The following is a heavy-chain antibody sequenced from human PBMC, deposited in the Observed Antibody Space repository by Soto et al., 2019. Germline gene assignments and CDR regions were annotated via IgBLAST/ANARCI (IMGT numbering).Heavy chain of an antibody. V-gene: IGHV4-61*01. CDR1: GASVSSGNQY. CDR3: ARGWDANS. Sequence: QVLMHESGPGLVKPSETLSLTCTVTGASVSSGNQYWSWIRQPPGKRLEWIGFIYNSVITNYSLTLKIRGSTSSHTSWNPLSLQARAVTAADTAVYDRARGWDANSWGQGALVTVSS. D-gene: IGHD6-19*01. CDR2: IYNSVIT. J-gene: IGHJ4*02.